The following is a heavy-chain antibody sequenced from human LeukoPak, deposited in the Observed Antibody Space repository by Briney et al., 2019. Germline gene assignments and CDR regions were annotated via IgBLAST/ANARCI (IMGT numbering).Heavy chain of an antibody. CDR2: INPSGGST. V-gene: IGHV1-46*01. CDR1: GYTFTSYY. D-gene: IGHD5-12*01. CDR3: ASSTSGYDLSFDY. Sequence: GASVKVSCKASGYTFTSYYMHWVRQAPGQGLEWMGIINPSGGSTSYAQKFQGRVTMTRDTSTSTVYMELSSLRSEDTAMYYSASSTSGYDLSFDYWGQGTLVTVSS. J-gene: IGHJ4*02.